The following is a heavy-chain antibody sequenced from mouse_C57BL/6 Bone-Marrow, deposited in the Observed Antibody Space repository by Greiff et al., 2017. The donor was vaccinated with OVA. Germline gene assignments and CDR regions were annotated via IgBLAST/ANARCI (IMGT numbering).Heavy chain of an antibody. CDR1: GYAFSSSW. CDR3: ARSGGNYAMDY. Sequence: QVQLQQSGPELVKPGASVKISCKASGYAFSSSWMNWVKQRPGKGLEWIGRIYPGDGDTNYNGKFKGKATLTADKSSSTAYMQLSSLTSEDSAVYFCARSGGNYAMDYGGQGTSVTVSS. V-gene: IGHV1-82*01. J-gene: IGHJ4*01. CDR2: IYPGDGDT.